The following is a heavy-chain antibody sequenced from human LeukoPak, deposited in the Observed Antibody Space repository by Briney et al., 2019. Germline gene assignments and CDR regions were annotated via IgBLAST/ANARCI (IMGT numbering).Heavy chain of an antibody. D-gene: IGHD3-10*01. J-gene: IGHJ4*02. V-gene: IGHV4-61*01. CDR3: ARHLWFGELFLDY. Sequence: SETLSLTCTVSGGSVNSGSYYWSWIRQPPGKGLEWIGYIYYSGSTNCNPSLKSRVTISVDTSKNQFSLKLSSVTAADTAVYYCARHLWFGELFLDYWGQGTLVTVSS. CDR2: IYYSGST. CDR1: GGSVNSGSYY.